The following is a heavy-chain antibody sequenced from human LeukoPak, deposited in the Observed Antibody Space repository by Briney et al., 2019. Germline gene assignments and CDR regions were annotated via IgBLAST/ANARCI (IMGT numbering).Heavy chain of an antibody. D-gene: IGHD5-12*01. J-gene: IGHJ4*02. CDR1: GFTFSSYA. V-gene: IGHV3-23*01. Sequence: GGSLRLSCAASGFTFSSYAMTWVRQAPGKGLEWVSTISGSDGSTYYADSVKGRFTISRDNSKNTLYLQMNSPRAEDTAVYYCAKTRGPVAFNPDYWGQGTLVTVSS. CDR2: ISGSDGST. CDR3: AKTRGPVAFNPDY.